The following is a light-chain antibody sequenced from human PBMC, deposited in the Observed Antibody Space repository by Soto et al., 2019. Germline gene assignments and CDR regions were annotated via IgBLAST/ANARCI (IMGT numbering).Light chain of an antibody. CDR1: QSVSSN. Sequence: EIVMTQSPASLSVSPGERATVSCRASQSVSSNLAGYQQQPGQAPRLLIYGASTIATGIPARVSGSGSGTEFTLTIGSLQSEDFAVYYCHQYNNWPRTFGKGTKLEIK. J-gene: IGKJ2*01. CDR2: GAS. V-gene: IGKV3-15*01. CDR3: HQYNNWPRT.